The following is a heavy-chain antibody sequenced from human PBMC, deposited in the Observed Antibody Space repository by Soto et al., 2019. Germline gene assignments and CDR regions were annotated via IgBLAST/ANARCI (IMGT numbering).Heavy chain of an antibody. V-gene: IGHV4-30-2*01. CDR2: IYQTWRT. CDR3: AREMTIFGVAPGGGVDV. CDR1: GGSITTSGYS. D-gene: IGHD3-3*01. Sequence: QLQLQESGSGLVQPSQTLSLTCTASGGSITTSGYSWTWIRQPPGGGLEWIGSIYQTWRTYVIPSRQSRVTMSLDKSKNQFSLNLTSVTAADPALYYCAREMTIFGVAPGGGVDVWGQGTTVPVSS. J-gene: IGHJ6*02.